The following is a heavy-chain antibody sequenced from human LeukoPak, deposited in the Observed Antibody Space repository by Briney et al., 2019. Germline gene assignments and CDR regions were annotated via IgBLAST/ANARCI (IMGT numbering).Heavy chain of an antibody. Sequence: PSETLSLTCAVYGGSFSGYYWSCIRQPPGKVLEWIARTYTIGRPNDNPSLRHRVTISVDTSKNQFSLKLSSVTAADTAVYYCASTRVGDTKVRGVIISTRPYYFDYWGQGTLVTVSS. V-gene: IGHV4-4*08. D-gene: IGHD3-10*01. CDR2: TYTIGRP. J-gene: IGHJ4*02. CDR1: GGSFSGYY. CDR3: ASTRVGDTKVRGVIISTRPYYFDY.